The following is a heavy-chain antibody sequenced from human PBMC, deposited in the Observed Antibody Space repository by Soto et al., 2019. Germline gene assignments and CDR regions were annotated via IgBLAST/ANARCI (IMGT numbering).Heavy chain of an antibody. CDR1: GDSISSGGYS. V-gene: IGHV4-30-2*01. CDR3: ATDSRNGYYLEY. D-gene: IGHD3-22*01. CDR2: IYHSGGA. J-gene: IGHJ4*02. Sequence: QLQLQESGSGLVKPSQTLSLTCAVSGDSISSGGYSWNWIRQPPGKGLEWIGNIYHSGGADYNPSLKSRFTITVDSSNNQFSLNLRSVTAADTAVYYCATDSRNGYYLEYWGQGTLVTVSS.